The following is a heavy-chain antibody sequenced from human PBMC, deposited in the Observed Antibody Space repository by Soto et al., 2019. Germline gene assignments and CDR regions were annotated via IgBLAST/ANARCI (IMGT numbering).Heavy chain of an antibody. Sequence: ASVKVSCKASGYTFTSYYMHWVRQAPGQGLEWMGIINPSGGSTSYAQKFQGRVTMTRDTSTSTVYMELSSLRSEDAAVYYCARWPGDYYYFDYWGQGTLVTVSS. V-gene: IGHV1-46*01. CDR3: ARWPGDYYYFDY. CDR2: INPSGGST. D-gene: IGHD3-16*01. CDR1: GYTFTSYY. J-gene: IGHJ4*02.